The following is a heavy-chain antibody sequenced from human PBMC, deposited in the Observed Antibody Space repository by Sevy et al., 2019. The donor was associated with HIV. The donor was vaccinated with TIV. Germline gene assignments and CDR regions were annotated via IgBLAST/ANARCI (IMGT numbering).Heavy chain of an antibody. D-gene: IGHD4-17*01. V-gene: IGHV4-4*07. Sequence: SETLSLTCSVSGDSINNYYWNWIRLSAGKGLEWVGRIYVSGSPNYSPSLQSRVTMSVDTSKNQLSLRLTSVTAADTAIYYCARDIGDYVLHYWGQGTLVTVSS. CDR2: IYVSGSP. J-gene: IGHJ4*02. CDR1: GDSINNYY. CDR3: ARDIGDYVLHY.